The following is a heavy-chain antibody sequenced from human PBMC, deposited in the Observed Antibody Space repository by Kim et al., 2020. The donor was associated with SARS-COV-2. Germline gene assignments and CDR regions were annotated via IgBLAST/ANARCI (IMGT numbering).Heavy chain of an antibody. V-gene: IGHV4-34*01. CDR2: INHSGST. D-gene: IGHD6-6*01. CDR1: GGSFSGYY. J-gene: IGHJ4*02. CDR3: ASGDSSSSPFDY. Sequence: SETLSITCAVYGGSFSGYYWSWIRQPPGKGLEWIGEINHSGSTNYNPSLKSRVTISVDTSKNQFSLKLSSVTAADTAVYYCASGDSSSSPFDYWGQGTLVTVSS.